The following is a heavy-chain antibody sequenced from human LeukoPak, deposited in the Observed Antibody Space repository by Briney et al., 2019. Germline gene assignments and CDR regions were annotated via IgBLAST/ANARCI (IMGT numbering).Heavy chain of an antibody. J-gene: IGHJ5*02. CDR3: ARAQYYYDSSGRNWFDP. CDR2: IYTSGST. CDR1: GGSISSYY. Sequence: PWETLSLTCPVSGGSISSYYWSWIRQPAGKGLEWIGRIYTSGSTNYNPSLKSRVTMSVDTSKNQFSLKLSSVTAADTAVYYCARAQYYYDSSGRNWFDPWGQGTLVTVSS. D-gene: IGHD3-22*01. V-gene: IGHV4-4*07.